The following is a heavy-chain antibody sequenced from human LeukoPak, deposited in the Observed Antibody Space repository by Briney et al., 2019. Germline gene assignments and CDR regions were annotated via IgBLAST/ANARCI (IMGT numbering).Heavy chain of an antibody. V-gene: IGHV3-74*01. CDR1: GFTFSNHW. CDR2: IETDGTTI. D-gene: IGHD1-14*01. CDR3: AREYNGGLDY. Sequence: GGSLRLSCAASGFTFSNHWMHWVRQTPGKGLVWVANIETDGTTIHYADSVKGRFTISRDNAKNTVYLQMNSLRAEDTGVYHCAREYNGGLDYWGQGTLVTVSS. J-gene: IGHJ4*02.